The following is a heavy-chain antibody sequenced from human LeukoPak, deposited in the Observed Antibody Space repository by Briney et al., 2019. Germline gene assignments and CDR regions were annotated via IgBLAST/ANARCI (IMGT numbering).Heavy chain of an antibody. CDR3: ARDTSGYGLDY. J-gene: IGHJ4*02. CDR2: IYYSGST. D-gene: IGHD5-12*01. Sequence: SETLSLTCTVSGGSISSYYWSWIRQPPGKGLEWIGYIYYSGSTNYNPSLKSRVTISVDTSKNQFSLKLSSVTAADTAVYYCARDTSGYGLDYWGRGTLVTVSS. CDR1: GGSISSYY. V-gene: IGHV4-59*12.